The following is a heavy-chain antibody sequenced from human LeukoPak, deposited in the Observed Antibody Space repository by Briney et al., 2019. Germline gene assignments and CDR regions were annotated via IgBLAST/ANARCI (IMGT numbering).Heavy chain of an antibody. J-gene: IGHJ2*01. CDR2: IYTSGST. CDR1: GGSTSSYY. V-gene: IGHV4-4*07. CDR3: ARRGSDWYFDL. D-gene: IGHD2-15*01. Sequence: PSETLSLTCTVSGGSTSSYYWSWIRQPAGKGLEWIGRIYTSGSTTYNPSLKSRVTMSVDTSKNQFSLKLTSVTAADTAVYYCARRGSDWYFDLWGRGTLVTVSS.